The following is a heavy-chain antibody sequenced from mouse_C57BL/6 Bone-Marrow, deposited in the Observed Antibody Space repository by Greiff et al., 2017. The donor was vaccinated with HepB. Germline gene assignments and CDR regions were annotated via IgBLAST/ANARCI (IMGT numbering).Heavy chain of an antibody. CDR3: AREESSLWQERAWFAY. D-gene: IGHD1-1*02. CDR2: INPNNGGT. CDR1: GYTFTDYN. Sequence: EVQLQQSGPELVKPGASVKIPCKASGYTFTDYNMDWVKQSHGKSLEWIGDINPNNGGTIYNQKFKGKATLTVDKSSSTAYMELRSLTSEDTAVYYCAREESSLWQERAWFAYWGQGTLVTVSA. V-gene: IGHV1-18*01. J-gene: IGHJ3*01.